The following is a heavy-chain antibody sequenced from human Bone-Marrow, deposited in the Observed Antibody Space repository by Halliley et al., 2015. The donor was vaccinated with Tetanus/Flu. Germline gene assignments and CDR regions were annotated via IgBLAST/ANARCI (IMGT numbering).Heavy chain of an antibody. Sequence: SGFYKYYPDSVKGRFTISRDNANNSLYLQMNSLRAEDTAVYFCARGPRLPSYYDSSGYYSDYWGQGTLVTVSS. V-gene: IGHV3-21*06. J-gene: IGHJ4*02. D-gene: IGHD3-22*01. CDR3: ARGPRLPSYYDSSGYYSDY. CDR2: SGFYK.